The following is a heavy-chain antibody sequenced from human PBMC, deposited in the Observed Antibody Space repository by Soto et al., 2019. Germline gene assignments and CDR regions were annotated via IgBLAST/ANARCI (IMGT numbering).Heavy chain of an antibody. Sequence: QVQLQESGPGLVKPSQTLSLTCTVSGGSISSGGYYWIWIRQHPGKVLEWIGYIYYSGSTYYNPSLKSRVTMSVDASKNQFALKLSSVTAEDTAVYYWASVLPATVTDGGSFDYWGQGTLVTVSS. CDR2: IYYSGST. CDR1: GGSISSGGYY. D-gene: IGHD4-17*01. J-gene: IGHJ4*02. V-gene: IGHV4-31*03. CDR3: ASVLPATVTDGGSFDY.